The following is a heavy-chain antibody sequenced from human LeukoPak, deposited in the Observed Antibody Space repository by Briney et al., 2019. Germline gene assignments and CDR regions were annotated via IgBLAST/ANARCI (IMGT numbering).Heavy chain of an antibody. D-gene: IGHD1-26*01. CDR1: GFTFSSYG. Sequence: PGGSLRLSCAASGFTFSSYGIHWVRQAPGKGLEWVAFIRYDGSNEYYADSVKGRFTISRDNSENTLYLQMNSLRAEDTAVYYCARDQVGATMFDYWGQGTLVTVSS. CDR2: IRYDGSNE. CDR3: ARDQVGATMFDY. J-gene: IGHJ4*02. V-gene: IGHV3-30*02.